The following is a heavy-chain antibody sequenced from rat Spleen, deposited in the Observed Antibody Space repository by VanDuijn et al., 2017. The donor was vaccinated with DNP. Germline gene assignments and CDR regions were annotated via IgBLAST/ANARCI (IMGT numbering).Heavy chain of an antibody. CDR3: ARYYSGYNFFDY. CDR2: ISYDGGST. V-gene: IGHV5-22*01. Sequence: EVQLVESGGGLVQPGRSLKLSCAASGFIFSDYYMAWVRQAPTKGLEWVAYISYDGGSTYYRDSVKGRFTISRDNAKSTLFLQMNSLRSEDMATYYCARYYSGYNFFDYWGQGVMVTVSS. CDR1: GFIFSDYY. J-gene: IGHJ2*01. D-gene: IGHD4-3*01.